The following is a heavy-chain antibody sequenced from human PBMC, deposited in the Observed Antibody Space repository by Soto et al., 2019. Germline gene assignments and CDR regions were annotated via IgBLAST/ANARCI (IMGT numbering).Heavy chain of an antibody. D-gene: IGHD2-21*02. CDR1: GGTFSSYA. J-gene: IGHJ2*01. V-gene: IGHV1-69*01. CDR3: ARVRGGDRHLYWYFDL. Sequence: QVQLVQSGAEVKKPGSSVKVSCKASGGTFSSYAISWVRQAPGQGLEWMGGIIPIFGTANYGQKFQGRVTITADESTSTAYMELSSLRSEDTAVYYCARVRGGDRHLYWYFDLWGRGTLVTVSS. CDR2: IIPIFGTA.